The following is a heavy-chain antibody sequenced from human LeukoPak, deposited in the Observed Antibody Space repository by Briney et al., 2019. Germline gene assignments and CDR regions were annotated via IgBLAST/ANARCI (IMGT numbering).Heavy chain of an antibody. CDR3: ARGLPDSSGYYTAEYFQH. Sequence: PSETLSLTCTVSGGSISSYYWSWIRQPAGKGLEWIGRIYTSGSTNYNPSLKSRVTMSVDTSKNQFSLKLSSVAAADTAVYYCARGLPDSSGYYTAEYFQHWGQGTLVTVSS. V-gene: IGHV4-4*07. CDR2: IYTSGST. CDR1: GGSISSYY. J-gene: IGHJ1*01. D-gene: IGHD3-22*01.